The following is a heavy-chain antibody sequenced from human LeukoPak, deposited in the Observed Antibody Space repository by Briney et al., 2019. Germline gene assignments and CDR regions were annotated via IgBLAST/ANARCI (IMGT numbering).Heavy chain of an antibody. CDR3: ARGPNSNWSGLDF. Sequence: GGSLRLSCAASGFTFSSYWMHWVRHPPGKGLVWVSRISPTGSTTSYADSVKGRFTVSRDNAKNTLYLQVNNLRAEDTAVYYCARGPNSNWSGLDFWGQGTLLTVSS. CDR1: GFTFSSYW. D-gene: IGHD6-6*01. CDR2: ISPTGSTT. J-gene: IGHJ4*02. V-gene: IGHV3-74*01.